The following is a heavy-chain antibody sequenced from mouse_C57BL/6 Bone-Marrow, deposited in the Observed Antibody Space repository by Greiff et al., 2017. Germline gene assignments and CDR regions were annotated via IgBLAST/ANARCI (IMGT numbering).Heavy chain of an antibody. CDR3: ARRRWLRLSCFDY. CDR2: IYPGNSDT. D-gene: IGHD3-2*02. V-gene: IGHV1-5*01. CDR1: GYTFTSYW. J-gene: IGHJ2*01. Sequence: EVQLQQSGTVLARPGASVKMSCKTSGYTFTSYWMHWVKQRPGQGLEWIGAIYPGNSDTSYNQKFKGKAKLTAVTSASTAYMELSSLTNEDSAVYYGARRRWLRLSCFDYWGQGTTLTVSS.